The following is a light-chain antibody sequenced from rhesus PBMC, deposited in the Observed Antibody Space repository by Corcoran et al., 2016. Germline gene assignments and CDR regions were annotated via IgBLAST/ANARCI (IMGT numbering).Light chain of an antibody. V-gene: IGKV4-1*01. Sequence: IVMTQSPDSLAVSLGERVTINCKSSQSLLYSSNNKNYLAWYQQKPGQAPKLFIYRASTRESGVPNRFSGSGSGTDLSLTISGLQAEDVGVDHCYQHSSGWTFGQGTKVEIK. J-gene: IGKJ1*01. CDR2: RAS. CDR1: QSLLYSSNNKNY. CDR3: YQHSSGWT.